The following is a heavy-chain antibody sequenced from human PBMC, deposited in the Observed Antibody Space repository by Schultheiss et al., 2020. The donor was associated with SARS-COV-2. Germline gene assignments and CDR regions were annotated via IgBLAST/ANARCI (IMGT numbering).Heavy chain of an antibody. V-gene: IGHV3-30*07. D-gene: IGHD3-16*01. J-gene: IGHJ4*02. CDR2: ISYDGSNK. Sequence: GGSLRLSCAASGFTFSSYAMHWVRQAPGKGLEWVAVISYDGSNKYYADSVKGRFTISRDNSKNTLYLQMNSLRAEDTAVYYCAREGGLGGAYIDYWGQGTLVTVSS. CDR3: AREGGLGGAYIDY. CDR1: GFTFSSYA.